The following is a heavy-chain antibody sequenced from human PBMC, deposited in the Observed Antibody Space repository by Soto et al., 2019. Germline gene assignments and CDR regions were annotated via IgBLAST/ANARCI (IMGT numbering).Heavy chain of an antibody. J-gene: IGHJ5*02. CDR1: GGSISSSSYY. CDR3: ASQWLGRLDP. CDR2: IYYSGST. Sequence: PSETLSLTCTVSGGSISSSSYYWGWIRQPPGKGLEWIGSIYYSGSTYYNPSLKSRVTISVDTSKNQFSLKLSSVTAADTAVYYCASQWLGRLDPCGQGTMVTFST. D-gene: IGHD6-19*01. V-gene: IGHV4-39*01.